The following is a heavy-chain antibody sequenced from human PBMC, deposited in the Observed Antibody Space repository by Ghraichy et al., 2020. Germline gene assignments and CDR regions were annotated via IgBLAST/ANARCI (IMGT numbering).Heavy chain of an antibody. D-gene: IGHD2-15*01. CDR2: ISSNGGST. CDR3: ARDSLGGSEGSYYFDY. V-gene: IGHV3-64*01. CDR1: GFTFSSYA. Sequence: GGSLRLSCAASGFTFSSYAMHWVRQAPGKGLEYVSAISSNGGSTYYANSVKGRFTISRDNSKNTLYLQMGSLRAEDMAVYYCARDSLGGSEGSYYFDYWGQGTLVTVSS. J-gene: IGHJ4*02.